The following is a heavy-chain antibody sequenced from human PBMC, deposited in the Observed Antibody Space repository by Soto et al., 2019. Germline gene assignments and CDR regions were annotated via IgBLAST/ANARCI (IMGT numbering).Heavy chain of an antibody. CDR3: LRDGNSSGYDFYFDY. Sequence: GGSLRLSCAASGFTFSSYGMHWVRQAPGKGLEWVAVISYDGSNKYYADSVKGRFTISRDNSKNTLYLQMNSLRAEDTAVYYCLRDGNSSGYDFYFDYWGEGLLVSVSS. CDR1: GFTFSSYG. J-gene: IGHJ4*02. CDR2: ISYDGSNK. V-gene: IGHV3-30*03. D-gene: IGHD5-18*01.